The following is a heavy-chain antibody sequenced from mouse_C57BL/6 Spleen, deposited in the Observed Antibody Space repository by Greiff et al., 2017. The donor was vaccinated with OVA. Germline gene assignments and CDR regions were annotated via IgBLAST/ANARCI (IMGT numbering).Heavy chain of an antibody. CDR2: ISPRAGST. CDR3: ARNDYGSSYSWFAY. V-gene: IGHV1-85*01. J-gene: IGHJ3*01. D-gene: IGHD1-1*01. Sequence: QVQLQQSGPELVKPGASVKLSCKASGYTFTSYDINWVKQRPGQGLEWIGWISPRAGSTKYNEQFKGKATLTVDTSSSTAYMELHSLTSEDSAVYFCARNDYGSSYSWFAYWGQGTLVTVSA. CDR1: GYTFTSYD.